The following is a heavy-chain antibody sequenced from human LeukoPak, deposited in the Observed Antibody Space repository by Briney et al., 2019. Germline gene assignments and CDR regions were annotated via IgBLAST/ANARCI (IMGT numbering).Heavy chain of an antibody. Sequence: GSLRLSCAASGFTFSSYSMNWVRQAPGKGLEWVSSISSSSSYIYYADSVKGRFTISRDNSNNMLYLQMNSLRADDTALYYCAINPGDYDDFDYWGQGTLVTVSS. D-gene: IGHD4-17*01. CDR1: GFTFSSYS. V-gene: IGHV3-21*04. CDR3: AINPGDYDDFDY. CDR2: ISSSSSYI. J-gene: IGHJ4*02.